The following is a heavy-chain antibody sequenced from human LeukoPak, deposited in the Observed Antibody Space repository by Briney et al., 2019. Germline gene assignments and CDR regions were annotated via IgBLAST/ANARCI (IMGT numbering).Heavy chain of an antibody. J-gene: IGHJ6*02. D-gene: IGHD6-19*01. CDR2: ISAYNGST. V-gene: IGHV1-18*01. Sequence: GASVKVSCKASGYTFTSYGISWVRQAPGQGLEWMGWISAYNGSTNYAQKLQGRVTMTTDTSTSTAYMELRSLRSDDTAVYYCARDLLAGNYYYYGMDVWGQGTTVTVSS. CDR3: ARDLLAGNYYYYGMDV. CDR1: GYTFTSYG.